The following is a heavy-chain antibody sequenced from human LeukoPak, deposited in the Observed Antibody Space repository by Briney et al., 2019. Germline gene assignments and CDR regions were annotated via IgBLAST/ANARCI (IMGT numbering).Heavy chain of an antibody. V-gene: IGHV3-23*01. J-gene: IGHJ4*02. CDR1: GFTFSSYA. Sequence: GGSLRLFCAASGFTFSSYAMSWVRQAPGKGLEWVSTITGSGGYTYYADSVKGRFTISRDNSKNTLFLRMNSLRAEDTAVYFCAKQSLYDSSGHFHYWGQGTLVTVSS. D-gene: IGHD3-22*01. CDR2: ITGSGGYT. CDR3: AKQSLYDSSGHFHY.